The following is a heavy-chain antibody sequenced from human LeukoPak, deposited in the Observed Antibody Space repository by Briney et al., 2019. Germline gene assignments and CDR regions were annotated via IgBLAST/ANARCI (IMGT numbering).Heavy chain of an antibody. V-gene: IGHV1-18*01. D-gene: IGHD2-2*01. CDR2: ISAYNGNT. J-gene: IGHJ6*03. CDR1: GYTFTSYG. Sequence: GASVKVSCKASGYTFTSYGISWVRQAPGQGLEWMGWISAYNGNTNYAQKLQGRVTMTTDTSTSTAYMELRSLRSDDTAVYYCARESRELLLGYYYYMDVWGKGTTVTVSS. CDR3: ARESRELLLGYYYYMDV.